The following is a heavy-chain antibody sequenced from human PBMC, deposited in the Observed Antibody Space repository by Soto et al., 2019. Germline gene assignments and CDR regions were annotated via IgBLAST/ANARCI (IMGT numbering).Heavy chain of an antibody. CDR1: GFSLTTHDVG. CDR2: ISWNDER. V-gene: IGHV2-5*01. D-gene: IGHD5-18*01. Sequence: QITLKESGPTLVKPTQTLTLTCTVSGFSLTTHDVGVGWIRQPPGKALEWLAFISWNDERRYSPSLKSRLTIPKDTSKNQVVLTMANVDPADTGTYCCAKRPPKYSTAWLAFDFWGQRTIVADSS. J-gene: IGHJ3*01. CDR3: AKRPPKYSTAWLAFDF.